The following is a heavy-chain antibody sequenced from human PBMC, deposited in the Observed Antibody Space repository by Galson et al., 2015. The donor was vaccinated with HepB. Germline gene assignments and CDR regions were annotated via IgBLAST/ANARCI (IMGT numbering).Heavy chain of an antibody. CDR1: GDSFSIYA. CDR2: ISPTLGIP. CDR3: ARADDFWSGYRDAGTSRWFDS. J-gene: IGHJ5*01. D-gene: IGHD3-3*01. V-gene: IGHV1-69*10. Sequence: SVKVSCKASGDSFSIYALSWLRQAPGQGLEWMGGISPTLGIPNYAQKFQDRVTITADKSTGTAFMELSSLRSEDTAVYYCARADDFWSGYRDAGTSRWFDSWGQGTLVIVSS.